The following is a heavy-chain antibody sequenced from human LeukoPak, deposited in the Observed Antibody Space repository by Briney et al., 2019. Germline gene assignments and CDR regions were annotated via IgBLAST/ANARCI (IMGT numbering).Heavy chain of an antibody. V-gene: IGHV3-53*01. Sequence: GGSLRLSCAASGFTVSSNYMSWVRQAPGKGLVWVSVIYSGGSTYYADSVKGRFTISRDNSKNTLYLQMNSLRAEDTAVYYCARDRGLDDFWSGYYYYYGMDVWGQGTTVTVSS. CDR1: GFTVSSNY. D-gene: IGHD3-3*01. J-gene: IGHJ6*02. CDR2: IYSGGST. CDR3: ARDRGLDDFWSGYYYYYGMDV.